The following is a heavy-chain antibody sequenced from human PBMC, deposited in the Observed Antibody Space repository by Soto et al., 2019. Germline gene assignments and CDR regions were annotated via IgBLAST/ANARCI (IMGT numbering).Heavy chain of an antibody. CDR3: AKDPIYCTNGVCFEFDY. CDR2: ISGSGGST. Sequence: LRLSCAASGFTFSSYAMSWVRQAPGKGLEWVSAISGSGGSTYYADSVKGRFTISRDNSKNTLYLQMNSLRAEDTAVYYCAKDPIYCTNGVCFEFDYWGQGTLVTVSS. J-gene: IGHJ4*02. V-gene: IGHV3-23*01. CDR1: GFTFSSYA. D-gene: IGHD2-8*01.